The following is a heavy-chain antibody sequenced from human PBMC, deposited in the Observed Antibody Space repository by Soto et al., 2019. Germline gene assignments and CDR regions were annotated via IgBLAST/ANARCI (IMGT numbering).Heavy chain of an antibody. J-gene: IGHJ6*02. CDR1: GGTFSSYA. V-gene: IGHV1-69*01. D-gene: IGHD3-22*01. CDR3: AGERRIVALPLYYYGMDV. CDR2: IIPIFGTA. Sequence: QVQLVQSGAEVKKPGSSVKVSCKASGGTFSSYAISWVRQAPGQGLEWMGGIIPIFGTANYAQKVQGRVTITADESTSTAYMELSSLRSEDTAVYYCAGERRIVALPLYYYGMDVWGQGTTVTVSS.